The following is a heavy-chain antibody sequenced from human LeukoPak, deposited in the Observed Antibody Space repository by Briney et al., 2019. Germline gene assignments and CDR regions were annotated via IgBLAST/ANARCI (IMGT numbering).Heavy chain of an antibody. J-gene: IGHJ4*02. D-gene: IGHD3-16*01. CDR1: GGSISNYY. CDR3: ANYGVVLATYGSPSPFVY. Sequence: SETLSLTCTVSGGSISNYYWSWIRQPAGKGLEWIGRIHASGSTNYNPSLKSRVTMSVDTSKNQFSLKLSSVTAADTAVYYCANYGVVLATYGSPSPFVYWGQGTLVTVSS. V-gene: IGHV4-4*07. CDR2: IHASGST.